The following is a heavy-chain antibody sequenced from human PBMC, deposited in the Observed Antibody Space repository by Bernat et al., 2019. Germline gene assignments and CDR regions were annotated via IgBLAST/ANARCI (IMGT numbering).Heavy chain of an antibody. V-gene: IGHV1-8*01. D-gene: IGHD4-17*01. J-gene: IGHJ6*02. CDR2: MNPNSGNT. Sequence: QVQLVQSGAEVKKPGASVKVSCKASGYTFTSYDINWVRQATGQGLEWMGWMNPNSGNTGYAQKCQGRVTMTRKTSISTAYMELSSLRSEDTAVYYCARAGDDDYGGYVLLRCSSCYGMDVWGQGTTVTVSS. CDR1: GYTFTSYD. CDR3: ARAGDDDYGGYVLLRCSSCYGMDV.